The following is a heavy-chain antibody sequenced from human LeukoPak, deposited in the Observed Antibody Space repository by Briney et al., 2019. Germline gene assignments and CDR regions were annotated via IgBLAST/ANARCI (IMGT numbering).Heavy chain of an antibody. V-gene: IGHV3-21*01. D-gene: IGHD3-10*01. Sequence: GGSLRLSCAASGFTFSSYSMNWVRQAPGKGLEWVSSISRSSSYIYYADSVKGRFTISRDNAKNSLYLQMNSLRAEDTAVYYCARDAMVRGALCAFDIWGQGTMVTVSS. CDR3: ARDAMVRGALCAFDI. CDR2: ISRSSSYI. J-gene: IGHJ3*02. CDR1: GFTFSSYS.